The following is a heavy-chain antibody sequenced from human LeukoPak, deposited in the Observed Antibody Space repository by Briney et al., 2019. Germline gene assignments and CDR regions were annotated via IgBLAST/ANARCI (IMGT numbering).Heavy chain of an antibody. Sequence: GGSLRLSCAASGFTVSSNYMTWVRQAPGKGLEWVSVIYSDGKTYYADSVKGRFTISRDNSKNTLYLQMNSLRAEDTAVYYCAREWELQDGFDIWGQGTMVTVSS. CDR3: AREWELQDGFDI. D-gene: IGHD1-26*01. V-gene: IGHV3-53*01. J-gene: IGHJ3*02. CDR1: GFTVSSNY. CDR2: IYSDGKT.